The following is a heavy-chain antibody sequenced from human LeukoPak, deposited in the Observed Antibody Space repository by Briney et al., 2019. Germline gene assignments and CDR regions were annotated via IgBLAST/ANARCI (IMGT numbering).Heavy chain of an antibody. CDR3: ARHGVAAAGTDYFDY. Sequence: PSETLSLTCTVSGGSLSSYYWSWIRQPPGKGLEWIGYIYYSGSTNYNPSLKSRVTISVDTSKNQLSLKLSSVTAADTAVYYCARHGVAAAGTDYFDYWGQGTLVTVSS. D-gene: IGHD6-13*01. J-gene: IGHJ4*02. CDR2: IYYSGST. V-gene: IGHV4-59*08. CDR1: GGSLSSYY.